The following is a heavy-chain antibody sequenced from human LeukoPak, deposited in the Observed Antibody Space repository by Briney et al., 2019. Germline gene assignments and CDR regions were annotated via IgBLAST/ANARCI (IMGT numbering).Heavy chain of an antibody. CDR3: ARQEYCSGGSCYTWFDP. Sequence: HGESLKISCKGSGYSINNYWIGWVRQMPGKGLEWMGIIYPADSDIRYSPSFQGQVTISADKSISTAYPQWSSLKASDTAMYYCARQEYCSGGSCYTWFDPWGQGTLVTVSS. D-gene: IGHD2-15*01. CDR1: GYSINNYW. J-gene: IGHJ5*02. V-gene: IGHV5-51*01. CDR2: IYPADSDI.